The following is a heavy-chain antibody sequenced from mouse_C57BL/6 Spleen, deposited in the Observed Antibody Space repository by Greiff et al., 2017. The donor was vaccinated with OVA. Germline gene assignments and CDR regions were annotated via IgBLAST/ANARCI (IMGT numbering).Heavy chain of an antibody. V-gene: IGHV1-22*01. J-gene: IGHJ1*03. CDR1: GYTFTAYN. Sequence: EVQLQQSGPELVKPGASVKMSCKASGYTFTAYNIHWVKQSHGKSLEWIGDINPNNGGTSYNQKFKGKATLTVNKSSSTAYMELRSLTSEDSAVYYCARHRRRDEYFDVWGTGTTVTVSS. CDR3: ARHRRRDEYFDV. CDR2: INPNNGGT.